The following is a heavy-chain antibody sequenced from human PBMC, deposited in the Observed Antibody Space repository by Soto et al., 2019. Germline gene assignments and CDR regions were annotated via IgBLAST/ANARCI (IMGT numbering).Heavy chain of an antibody. CDR1: GFTFSSYG. Sequence: QVQLVESGGGVVQPGRSLRLSCAASGFTFSSYGMHWVRQAPGKGLEWVAVISYDGSNKYYADSVKGRFTISRDNSKNTLYLQMNSLRAEDTAVYYCATNGVVVAAVDYWGQGTLVTVSS. CDR3: ATNGVVVAAVDY. V-gene: IGHV3-30*03. J-gene: IGHJ4*02. CDR2: ISYDGSNK. D-gene: IGHD2-15*01.